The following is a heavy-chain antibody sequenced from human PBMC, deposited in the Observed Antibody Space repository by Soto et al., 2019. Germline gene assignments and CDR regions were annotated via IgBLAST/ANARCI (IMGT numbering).Heavy chain of an antibody. CDR2: ISVHHANT. V-gene: IGHV1-18*04. CDR3: TRPYCSNGVCPVGGNWFDP. J-gene: IGHJ5*02. Sequence: GASVKVSCKASGYTFTNYDISWARQAPGQGLEWVGWISVHHANTNYAQKLQGRVTMTTDTSTSTAYMELRSLRSDDTAVYYCTRPYCSNGVCPVGGNWFDPWGQGTLVTVSS. D-gene: IGHD2-8*01. CDR1: GYTFTNYD.